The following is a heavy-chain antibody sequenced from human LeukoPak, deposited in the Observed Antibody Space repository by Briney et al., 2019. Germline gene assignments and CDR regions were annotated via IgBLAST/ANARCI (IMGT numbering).Heavy chain of an antibody. J-gene: IGHJ6*04. D-gene: IGHD2-15*01. CDR3: ARGSDIRYYGMDV. CDR1: GGSISSGGYS. CDR2: INHSGST. Sequence: SETLSLTCAVSGGSISSGGYSWSWIRQPPGKGLEWIGEINHSGSTNYNPSLKSRVTISVDTSKNQFSLKLSSVTAADTAVYYCARGSDIRYYGMDVWGKGTTVTVSS. V-gene: IGHV4-34*01.